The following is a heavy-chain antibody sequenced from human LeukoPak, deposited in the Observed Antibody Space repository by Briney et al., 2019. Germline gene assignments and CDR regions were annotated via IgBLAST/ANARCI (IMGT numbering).Heavy chain of an antibody. V-gene: IGHV3-49*04. D-gene: IGHD2-15*01. CDR3: TRDRLVVPDAFDI. CDR1: GFTFGDYA. J-gene: IGHJ3*02. Sequence: PGGSLRLSCTVSGFTFGDYAMSWVRQAPGKGLEWVGFIRSKAYGGTTEYAASVKGRFTISRDDSKSIAYLQMNSLKTEDTAVYYCTRDRLVVPDAFDIWGQGTMVTVSS. CDR2: IRSKAYGGTT.